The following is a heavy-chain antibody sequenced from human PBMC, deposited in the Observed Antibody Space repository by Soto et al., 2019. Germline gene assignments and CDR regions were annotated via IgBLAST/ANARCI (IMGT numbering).Heavy chain of an antibody. CDR2: INGDGSTT. D-gene: IGHD1-26*01. CDR1: GFIFNNYW. CDR3: GRGSDPGGRPY. Sequence: GGSLRLSCAASGFIFNNYWMHWVRQAPGKGLVWVARINGDGSTTTYVGSAKGRFTISRDNAKNTVYLQMNSLRVEDTAVYYCGRGSDPGGRPYWGQGILVTVSS. J-gene: IGHJ1*01. V-gene: IGHV3-74*01.